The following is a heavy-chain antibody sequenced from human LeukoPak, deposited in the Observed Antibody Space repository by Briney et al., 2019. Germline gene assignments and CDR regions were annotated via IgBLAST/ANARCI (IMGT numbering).Heavy chain of an antibody. CDR1: GGSFSGYY. J-gene: IGHJ5*02. V-gene: IGHV4-34*01. CDR2: INHSGSI. D-gene: IGHD6-13*01. Sequence: SETLSLTCAVYGGSFSGYYWSWIRQPPWKGLEWIGEINHSGSINYNPSLKSRVTISVDTSKNQFSLRLSSVTAADTAVYYCARRSFPVNYSSSWYGRIYNWFDPWGQGTLVTVSS. CDR3: ARRSFPVNYSSSWYGRIYNWFDP.